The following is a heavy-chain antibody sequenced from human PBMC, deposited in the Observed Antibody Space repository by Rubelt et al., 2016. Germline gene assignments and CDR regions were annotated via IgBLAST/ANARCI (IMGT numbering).Heavy chain of an antibody. V-gene: IGHV4-34*01. J-gene: IGHJ4*02. CDR3: AREAAAGIDY. CDR1: GGSFSGYY. Sequence: QVQLQQWGAGLLKPSETLSLTCAVYGGSFSGYYWSWIRQPPGKGLAWIGEINHSGSTNYNPSLKSRVTISVDTSKNQFSLKLSSVTAADTAVYYCAREAAAGIDYWGQGTLVTVSS. D-gene: IGHD6-13*01. CDR2: INHSGST.